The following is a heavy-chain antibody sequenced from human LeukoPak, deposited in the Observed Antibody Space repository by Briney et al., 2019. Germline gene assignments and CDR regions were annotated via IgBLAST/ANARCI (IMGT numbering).Heavy chain of an antibody. J-gene: IGHJ4*02. CDR3: VCLGLGGLSLD. Sequence: GGPLRLSCAASGFTFSRYSMHWVRQAPGKGLVWVSHVNSDGSGTDYADSVKGRFTISRDNAKNTLYLQMNSLRVEDTAVYYCVCLGLGGLSLDWGQGTLVTVSS. CDR2: VNSDGSGT. D-gene: IGHD3-16*01. CDR1: GFTFSRYS. V-gene: IGHV3-74*01.